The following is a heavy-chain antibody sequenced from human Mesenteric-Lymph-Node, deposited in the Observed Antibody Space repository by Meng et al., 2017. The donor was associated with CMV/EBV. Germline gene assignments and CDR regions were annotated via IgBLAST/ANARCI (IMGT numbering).Heavy chain of an antibody. V-gene: IGHV3-30*02. CDR2: IRYDGSNK. J-gene: IGHJ4*02. D-gene: IGHD3-22*01. CDR1: GFSFSTYG. CDR3: AKDRPYYYDSSGYPDY. Sequence: GESLKISCAASGFSFSTYGVQWVRQAPGKGLEWVAFIRYDGSNKYYADSVKGRFTISRDNSKNTLYLQMNSLRAEDTAVYYCAKDRPYYYDSSGYPDYWGQGTLVTVSS.